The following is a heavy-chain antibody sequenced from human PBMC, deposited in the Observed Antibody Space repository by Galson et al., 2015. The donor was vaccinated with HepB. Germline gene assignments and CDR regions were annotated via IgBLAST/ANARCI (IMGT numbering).Heavy chain of an antibody. J-gene: IGHJ4*02. CDR3: AKEEHSGYDGYFDY. V-gene: IGHV3-30*18. Sequence: SLRLSCAASGFTFSSYGMHWVRQAPGKGLEWVAVISYDGSNKYYADSVKGRFTISRDNSKNKLYLQMNSLRAEDTAVYYCAKEEHSGYDGYFDYWGQGTLVTVSS. CDR1: GFTFSSYG. D-gene: IGHD5-12*01. CDR2: ISYDGSNK.